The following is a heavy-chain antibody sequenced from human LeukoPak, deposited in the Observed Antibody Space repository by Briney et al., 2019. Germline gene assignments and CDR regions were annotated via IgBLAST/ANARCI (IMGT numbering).Heavy chain of an antibody. V-gene: IGHV4-59*01. CDR1: GGSFSGYY. CDR2: IYYSGST. CDR3: ASTLYYDFWSGYQNYYYYYMDV. D-gene: IGHD3-3*01. Sequence: PSETLSLTCAVYGGSFSGYYWSWIRQPPGKGLEWIGYIYYSGSTNYNPSLKSRVTISVDTSKNQFSLKLSSVTAADTAVYYCASTLYYDFWSGYQNYYYYYMDVWGKGTTVTVSS. J-gene: IGHJ6*03.